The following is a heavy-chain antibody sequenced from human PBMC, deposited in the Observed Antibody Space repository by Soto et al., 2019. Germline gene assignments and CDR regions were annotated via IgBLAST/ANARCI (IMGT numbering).Heavy chain of an antibody. V-gene: IGHV4-39*01. CDR2: IYYSGST. CDR3: ARSLAPTTLGYFDY. Sequence: PSETLSLTCTVSGGSISSSSYYWGWIRQPPGKGLEWIGSIYYSGSTYYNPSLKSRVTISVDTSKNQFSLKLSSVTAADTAVYYCARSLAPTTLGYFDYWGQGTLVTVSS. J-gene: IGHJ4*02. D-gene: IGHD3-16*01. CDR1: GGSISSSSYY.